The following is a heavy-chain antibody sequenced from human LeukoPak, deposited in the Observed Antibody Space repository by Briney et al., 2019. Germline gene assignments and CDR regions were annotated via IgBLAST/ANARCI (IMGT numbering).Heavy chain of an antibody. D-gene: IGHD3-22*01. CDR2: MNPNSGNT. CDR1: GYTFTSYD. J-gene: IGHJ4*02. CDR3: ARKIVVVASNFDY. Sequence: GASVKVSCKASGYTFTSYDINWVRQATGQGLEWMGWMNPNSGNTGYAQKFQGRVTMTRNTSISTAYMELSSLRSEDTAVYYCARKIVVVASNFDYWGQGTLVTVSS. V-gene: IGHV1-8*01.